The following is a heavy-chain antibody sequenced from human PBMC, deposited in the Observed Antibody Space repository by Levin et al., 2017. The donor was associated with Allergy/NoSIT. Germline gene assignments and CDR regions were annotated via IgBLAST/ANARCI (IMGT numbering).Heavy chain of an antibody. J-gene: IGHJ6*03. CDR1: GGSFSGYY. D-gene: IGHD2-15*01. CDR3: ANSRSFSGGKWYDYMDV. Sequence: SQTLSLTCAVYGGSFSGYYWTWIRQPPGKGLEWIGEINHSGTTNYNPSLKSRVTISLDTSRNQISLKLSSVTAADTAVYYCANSRSFSGGKWYDYMDVWGKGTTVTVSS. CDR2: INHSGTT. V-gene: IGHV4-34*01.